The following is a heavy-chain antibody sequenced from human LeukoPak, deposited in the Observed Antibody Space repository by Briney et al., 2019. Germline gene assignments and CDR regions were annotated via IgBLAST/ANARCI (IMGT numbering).Heavy chain of an antibody. Sequence: ASVRVSCKASGYNFPSFGFNWVRQAPGQGLEWMGWISAYNGNTKYAQKLQDRVILTTDTSTSTAYMELRTLTSDDTSVYFCARDASALYWGRGTLVTVSS. CDR3: ARDASALY. CDR2: ISAYNGNT. V-gene: IGHV1-18*01. J-gene: IGHJ4*02. CDR1: GYNFPSFG. D-gene: IGHD6-19*01.